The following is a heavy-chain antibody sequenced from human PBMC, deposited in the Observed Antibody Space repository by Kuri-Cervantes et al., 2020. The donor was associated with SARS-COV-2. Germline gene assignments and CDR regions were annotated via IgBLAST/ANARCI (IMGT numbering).Heavy chain of an antibody. V-gene: IGHV1-2*02. CDR1: GYTLTSYG. Sequence: ASVKVSCKASGYTLTSYGISWVRQAPGQGLEWMGWINPNSGGTNYAQKFQGRVTMTRDTSISTAYMELSRLRSDDTAVYYCARAAMAVYYFDYWGQGTLVTVSS. CDR2: INPNSGGT. J-gene: IGHJ4*02. D-gene: IGHD5-18*01. CDR3: ARAAMAVYYFDY.